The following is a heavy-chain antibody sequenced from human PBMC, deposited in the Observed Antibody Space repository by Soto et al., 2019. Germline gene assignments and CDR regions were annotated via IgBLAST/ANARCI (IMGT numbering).Heavy chain of an antibody. J-gene: IGHJ6*02. CDR3: EKDRYCSGGTCITFYCMYX. CDR2: ISYDGSKE. V-gene: IGHV3-30*18. CDR1: GFTFSSYG. Sequence: PGGSLRLSCAASGFTFSSYGMHWVRQAPGTGLEWVTFISYDGSKEYYGDSVKVRFTISRDNAKNTLYLQMNSLRGEDTAVYYCEKDRYCSGGTCITFYCMYXWGQGTLVTVS. D-gene: IGHD2-15*01.